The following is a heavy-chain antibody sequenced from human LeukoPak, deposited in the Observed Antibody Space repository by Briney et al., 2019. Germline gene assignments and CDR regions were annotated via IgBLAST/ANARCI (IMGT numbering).Heavy chain of an antibody. V-gene: IGHV3-30*18. J-gene: IGHJ4*02. Sequence: GGSLRLSCAASGFTFSSYGMHWVRQAPGKGLEWVAVISYDGSNKYYADSVKGRLTISRDNSKNTLYLQMNSLRAEDTAVYYCAKDEVDIVATGPLLGYWGQGTLVTVSS. CDR1: GFTFSSYG. CDR2: ISYDGSNK. D-gene: IGHD5-12*01. CDR3: AKDEVDIVATGPLLGY.